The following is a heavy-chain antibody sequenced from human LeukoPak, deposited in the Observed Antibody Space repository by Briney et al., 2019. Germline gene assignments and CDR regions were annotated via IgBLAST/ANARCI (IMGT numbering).Heavy chain of an antibody. CDR3: ARDYPGLIDAFDI. CDR2: ISISTSTI. J-gene: IGHJ3*02. CDR1: GFTFSSYS. V-gene: IGHV3-48*01. Sequence: GGSLRLSCTASGFTFSSYSMNWVRQAPGKGLEWVSYISISTSTIYYADSVKGRFTISRDNAKNSLYLQMNSLRAEDTAVYYCARDYPGLIDAFDIWGQGTMVTVSS.